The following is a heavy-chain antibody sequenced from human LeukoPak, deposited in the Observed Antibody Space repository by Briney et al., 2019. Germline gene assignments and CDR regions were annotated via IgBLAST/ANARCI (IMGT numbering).Heavy chain of an antibody. J-gene: IGHJ4*02. Sequence: PSETPSLTCTVSGGSISSYYWSWIRQPPGKGLEWIGYIYYSGSTNYNPSLKSRVTISVDTSKNQFSLKLSSVTAADTAVYYCARVGYSSEIDYWGQGTLVTVSS. CDR3: ARVGYSSEIDY. V-gene: IGHV4-59*01. CDR1: GGSISSYY. CDR2: IYYSGST. D-gene: IGHD6-19*01.